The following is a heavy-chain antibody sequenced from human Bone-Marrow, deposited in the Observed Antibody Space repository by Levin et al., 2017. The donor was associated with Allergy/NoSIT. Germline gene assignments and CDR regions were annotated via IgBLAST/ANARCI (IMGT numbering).Heavy chain of an antibody. V-gene: IGHV4-34*01. Sequence: SETLSLTCAVNGESFSGYFWTWIRQSPGGGLEWIGQINSNGITTYNPSLERRVILSVDPTKKQFSLKLTYLTAADTAVYFCARGGEVPSQYYLDYWGQGTLVTVS. D-gene: IGHD1-1*01. CDR2: INSNGIT. CDR3: ARGGEVPSQYYLDY. J-gene: IGHJ4*02. CDR1: GESFSGYF.